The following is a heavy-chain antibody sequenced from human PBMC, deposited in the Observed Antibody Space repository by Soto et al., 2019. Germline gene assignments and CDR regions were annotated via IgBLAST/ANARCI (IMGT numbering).Heavy chain of an antibody. CDR3: ARERLNTGWYGFDY. CDR2: VSNRNGVT. CDR1: GYTFANFD. V-gene: IGHV1-18*04. J-gene: IGHJ4*02. Sequence: QVQLVQSGGEGKKPGASVKVSCKTSGYTFANFDFSWVRQAPGQGLEWMGWVSNRNGVTNYAENFRDRVTISTDTSTNTVYMELRSLRSDDTAVYFCARERLNTGWYGFDYWGQGTQVTVSS. D-gene: IGHD6-19*01.